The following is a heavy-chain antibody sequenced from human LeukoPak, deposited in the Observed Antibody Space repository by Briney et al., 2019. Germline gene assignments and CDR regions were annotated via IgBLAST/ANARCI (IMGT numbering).Heavy chain of an antibody. V-gene: IGHV6-1*01. CDR1: GDSFSSNSAA. J-gene: IGHJ4*02. D-gene: IGHD3-22*01. CDR3: ARGYDSSGYYSFLEYYFDY. Sequence: SQTLSLTCAISGDSFSSNSAAWNWIRQSPSRGLEWLGRTYYRSKWYNDYAVSVKSRITINPDTSKNQFSLQLNSVTPEDTAVYYCARGYDSSGYYSFLEYYFDYWGQGTLVTVSS. CDR2: TYYRSKWYN.